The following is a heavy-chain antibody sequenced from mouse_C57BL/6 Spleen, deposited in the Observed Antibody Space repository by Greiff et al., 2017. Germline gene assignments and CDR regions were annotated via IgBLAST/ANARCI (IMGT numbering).Heavy chain of an antibody. CDR3: ARITGYYFDY. D-gene: IGHD4-1*01. CDR1: GFTFSSYA. CDR2: ISDGGSYT. Sequence: EVQVVESGGGLVKPGGSLKLSCAASGFTFSSYAMSWVRQTPEKRLEWVATISDGGSYTYYPDNVKGRFTISRDNAKNNLYLQMSHLKSEDTAMYYCARITGYYFDYWGQGTTLTVSS. J-gene: IGHJ2*01. V-gene: IGHV5-4*01.